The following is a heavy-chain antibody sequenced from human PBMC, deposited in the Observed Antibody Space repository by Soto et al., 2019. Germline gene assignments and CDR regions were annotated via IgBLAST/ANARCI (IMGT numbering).Heavy chain of an antibody. V-gene: IGHV3-66*01. CDR2: IYSGGST. Sequence: EVQLVESGGGLVQPGGSLRLSCAASGFTVSSNYMNWVRQAPGKGLEWVSVIYSGGSTYYADSVKGRFTISRDNSKNPMYLQMNSLRAEDTAVYYCARDSSLVENYGMDVWGQGTTVTVSS. CDR1: GFTVSSNY. J-gene: IGHJ6*02. CDR3: ARDSSLVENYGMDV. D-gene: IGHD1-26*01.